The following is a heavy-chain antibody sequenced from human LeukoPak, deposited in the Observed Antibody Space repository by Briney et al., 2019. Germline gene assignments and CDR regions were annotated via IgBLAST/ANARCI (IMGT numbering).Heavy chain of an antibody. CDR2: ISGSGAST. J-gene: IGHJ4*02. V-gene: IGHV3-23*01. Sequence: PGGSLRLSCAASGXTFSSFAVTWVRQAPGKGPEWVSAISGSGASTYYADSVKGRFTISRDNSKNTLYLQMNSLRAEDTAVYYCAKGRGSPYYFEYWGQGTLVTVSS. D-gene: IGHD1-26*01. CDR3: AKGRGSPYYFEY. CDR1: GXTFSSFA.